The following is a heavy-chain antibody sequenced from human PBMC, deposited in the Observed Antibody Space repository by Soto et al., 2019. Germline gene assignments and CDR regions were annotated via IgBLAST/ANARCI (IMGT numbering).Heavy chain of an antibody. D-gene: IGHD2-8*01. CDR3: GRDLGYCTSGICYTGFDY. Sequence: SETLSLTCTVSGGSISSYYWSWIRQPPGKGLEWIGYIYYSGSTNYNPSLKSRVTISVDTSKNQFSLMLSSVTAADTAVFYCGRDLGYCTSGICYTGFDYWGQGTLVTVSS. CDR1: GGSISSYY. CDR2: IYYSGST. V-gene: IGHV4-59*01. J-gene: IGHJ4*02.